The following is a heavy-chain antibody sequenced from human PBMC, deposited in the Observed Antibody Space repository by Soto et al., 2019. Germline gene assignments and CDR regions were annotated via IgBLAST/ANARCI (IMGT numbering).Heavy chain of an antibody. V-gene: IGHV1-2*04. Sequence: QVQLVQSGAEVKKPGASVKVSCKASGYTFTGYYMHWVRQAPGQGLEWMGWINPNSGGTNYAQKFQGWVTMTRDTSISTAYMELSRLTSDDTAVYYCAVDYGGNSSFAFDIWGQGTMVTVSS. CDR3: AVDYGGNSSFAFDI. D-gene: IGHD4-17*01. CDR1: GYTFTGYY. CDR2: INPNSGGT. J-gene: IGHJ3*02.